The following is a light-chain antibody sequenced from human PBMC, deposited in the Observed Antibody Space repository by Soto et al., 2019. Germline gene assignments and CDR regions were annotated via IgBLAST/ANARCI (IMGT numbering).Light chain of an antibody. Sequence: QSALTQPPSASGSPGQSVTISCTGTSSDVGGYNYVSWYQQHPGKAPKLMIYEVSNRPSGVPDRFSGSKSGNTASLTVSGLQAEDEADYYCSSYAGNNVVFGGGTKLTVL. CDR1: SSDVGGYNY. CDR2: EVS. V-gene: IGLV2-8*01. J-gene: IGLJ2*01. CDR3: SSYAGNNVV.